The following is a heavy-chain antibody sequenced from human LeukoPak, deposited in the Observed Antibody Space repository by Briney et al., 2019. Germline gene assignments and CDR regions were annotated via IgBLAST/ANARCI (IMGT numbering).Heavy chain of an antibody. D-gene: IGHD6-13*01. Sequence: GGSLRLSCAASRFTFSDYSMNWVRQAPGKGLQWVASISSGSVYIYYADSMKGRFTISRDNAKNSMYLQMYSLRAEDTAVYYCARGPKYISATGPYYFDYWGQGTPVTVSS. CDR3: ARGPKYISATGPYYFDY. J-gene: IGHJ4*02. V-gene: IGHV3-21*01. CDR1: RFTFSDYS. CDR2: ISSGSVYI.